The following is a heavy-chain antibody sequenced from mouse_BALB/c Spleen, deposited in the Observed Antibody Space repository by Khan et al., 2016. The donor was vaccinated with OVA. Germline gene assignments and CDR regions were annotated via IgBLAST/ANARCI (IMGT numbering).Heavy chain of an antibody. CDR3: AREAYRYDEYYFDY. Sequence: DVRLVESGGDLVKPGGSLKLSCAASGFTFSSYVMSWVRQTPEKRLEWVASISSGGSTYYPDSVKGRVTISRDNARNILYLQMSSLRSEDTAMYYCAREAYRYDEYYFDYWGQGTTLTVSS. CDR2: ISSGGST. CDR1: GFTFSSYV. J-gene: IGHJ2*01. V-gene: IGHV5-6-5*01. D-gene: IGHD2-14*01.